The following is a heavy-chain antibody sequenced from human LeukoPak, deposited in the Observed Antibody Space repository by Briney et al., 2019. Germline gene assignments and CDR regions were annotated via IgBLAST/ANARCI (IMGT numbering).Heavy chain of an antibody. CDR3: ATSRGSDGSGNY. V-gene: IGHV4-59*01. CDR2: YYSGST. D-gene: IGHD3-10*01. CDR1: VASSNSYY. J-gene: IGHJ4*02. Sequence: SETLSLTCTVSVASSNSYYWIWIRQPPGKGLECIGSYYSGSTNYNSSLNSGLTISVDTPKNRFSLFLSSVTAADTAVYYSATSRGSDGSGNYWGQGTLVTVSS.